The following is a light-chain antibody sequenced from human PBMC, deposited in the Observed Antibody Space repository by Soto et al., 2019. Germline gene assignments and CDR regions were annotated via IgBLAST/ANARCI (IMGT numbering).Light chain of an antibody. CDR3: QQRSNWPPYT. Sequence: EIVLTQSPATLSLSPGERATLSLRASQSLSSYLAWYQQKPGQPPMLLIYDASNRATGIPARFSGSGSWTDFTLTISSLEPEYCAVDYCQQRSNWPPYTFGQGTKLEIK. J-gene: IGKJ2*01. CDR1: QSLSSY. V-gene: IGKV3-11*01. CDR2: DAS.